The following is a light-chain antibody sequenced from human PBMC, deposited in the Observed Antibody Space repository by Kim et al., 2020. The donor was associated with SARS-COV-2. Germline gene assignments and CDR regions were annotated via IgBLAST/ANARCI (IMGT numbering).Light chain of an antibody. Sequence: DVIMTQSPLSLPVTLGQPASISCRSSQSLVFSDGKTYLNWFHQRPGQSPRRLIYKVSNRDSGVPDRFSGSGSGTDFTLKISRVEAEDVGVYYCMQGTNWPWTFGQGTKVDIK. CDR1: QSLVFSDGKTY. J-gene: IGKJ1*01. CDR3: MQGTNWPWT. CDR2: KVS. V-gene: IGKV2-30*01.